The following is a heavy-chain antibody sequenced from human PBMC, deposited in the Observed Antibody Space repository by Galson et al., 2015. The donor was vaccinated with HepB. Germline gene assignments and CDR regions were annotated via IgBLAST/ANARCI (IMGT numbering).Heavy chain of an antibody. CDR1: GFTFSSYA. Sequence: SLRLSCAASGFTFSSYAMSWVRQAPGKGLEWVSAISGSGGSTYYADSVKGRFTISRDNSKNTLYLQMNSLGAEDTAVYYCAKVRARVGAKPLYYDYWGQGTLVTVSS. CDR2: ISGSGGST. V-gene: IGHV3-23*01. D-gene: IGHD1-26*01. J-gene: IGHJ4*02. CDR3: AKVRARVGAKPLYYDY.